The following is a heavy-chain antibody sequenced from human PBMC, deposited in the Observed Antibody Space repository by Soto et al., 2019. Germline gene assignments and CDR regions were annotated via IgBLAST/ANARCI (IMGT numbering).Heavy chain of an antibody. CDR2: IIPIFGTA. J-gene: IGHJ6*02. Sequence: SVKVSWKASGGTFSSYAISWVRQAPGQGLEWMGGIIPIFGTANYAQKFQGRVTITADESTSTAYMELSSLRSEDTAVYYCTRGAVVVPAAMYYYYYGMDVWGQGTTVTVSS. CDR1: GGTFSSYA. CDR3: TRGAVVVPAAMYYYYYGMDV. V-gene: IGHV1-69*13. D-gene: IGHD2-2*01.